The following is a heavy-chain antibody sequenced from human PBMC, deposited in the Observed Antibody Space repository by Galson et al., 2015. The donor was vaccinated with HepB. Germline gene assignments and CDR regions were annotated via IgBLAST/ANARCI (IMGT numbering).Heavy chain of an antibody. CDR1: GFSFTRYA. D-gene: IGHD2-15*01. CDR2: ITSSGGHS. CDR3: AKDGIMVANNPYHLHY. V-gene: IGHV3-23*01. J-gene: IGHJ4*02. Sequence: SLRLSCAASGFSFTRYAMTWVRQAPGKGLEWVSSITSSGGHSYYSDSVKGRFTVSRDTSHNTLLLQLNRLRAEDTAMYFCAKDGIMVANNPYHLHYWGQGTLVTVSS.